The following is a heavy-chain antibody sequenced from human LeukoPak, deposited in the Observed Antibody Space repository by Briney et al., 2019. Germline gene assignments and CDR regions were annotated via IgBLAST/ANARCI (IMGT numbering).Heavy chain of an antibody. CDR3: ARGVDSGDNNWFDP. CDR2: IYYSGST. J-gene: IGHJ5*02. Sequence: SQTLSLTCTVSGGSISSGDYYWSWLRQPPGKGLEWIGYIYYSGSTYYNPSLKSRVTISVDTSKNQFSLKLSSVTAADTAVYYCARGVDSGDNNWFDPWGQGTLVTVSS. V-gene: IGHV4-30-4*08. CDR1: GGSISSGDYY. D-gene: IGHD1-26*01.